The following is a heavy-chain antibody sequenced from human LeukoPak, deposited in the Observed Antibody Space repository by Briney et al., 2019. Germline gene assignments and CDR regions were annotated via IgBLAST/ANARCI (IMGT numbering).Heavy chain of an antibody. CDR3: ARDSVSCRGCAFDI. D-gene: IGHD2-2*01. Sequence: GGSLRLSCAASEFTFTNFWMSWVRQAPGNGLEWVANTNRDGSEKYYVDSVKGRVAISRDNAMNFLYLQLNSLRVDDTAVYYCARDSVSCRGCAFDIWGQGTVVTVSS. J-gene: IGHJ3*02. CDR2: TNRDGSEK. V-gene: IGHV3-7*01. CDR1: EFTFTNFW.